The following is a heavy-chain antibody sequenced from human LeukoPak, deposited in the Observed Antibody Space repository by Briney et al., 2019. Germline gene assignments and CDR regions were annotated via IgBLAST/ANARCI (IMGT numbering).Heavy chain of an antibody. CDR1: GFTFSSYG. V-gene: IGHV3-30*02. J-gene: IGHJ4*02. D-gene: IGHD2-8*02. Sequence: GGSLRLSCAASGFTFSSYGMHWVRQAPGKGLEWVAFIRYDGSNKYYADSVKGRFTISRDNSKNTLYLQMNSLRAEDTAVYYCAKSLSRAILYYFDYWGQGTLVTVSS. CDR3: AKSLSRAILYYFDY. CDR2: IRYDGSNK.